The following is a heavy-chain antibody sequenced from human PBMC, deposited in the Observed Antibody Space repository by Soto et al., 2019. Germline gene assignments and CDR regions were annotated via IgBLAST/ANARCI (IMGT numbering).Heavy chain of an antibody. D-gene: IGHD6-19*01. CDR2: IDWDDDK. CDR3: ARIAPYSSGRRYFDY. Sequence: PTLVNPTQTLTLTCAFSGFSLTTSGMCVNWIRQPPGKALEWLARIDWDDDKYYSTSLKTRLTISKDTSKNQVVLTMTNMDPVETATYYCARIAPYSSGRRYFDYWGLGTLVTVSS. J-gene: IGHJ4*02. V-gene: IGHV2-70*11. CDR1: GFSLTTSGMC.